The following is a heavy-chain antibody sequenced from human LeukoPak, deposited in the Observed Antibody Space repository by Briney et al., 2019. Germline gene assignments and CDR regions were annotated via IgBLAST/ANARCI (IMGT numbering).Heavy chain of an antibody. CDR1: GFTFSAYS. V-gene: IGHV3-21*01. J-gene: IGHJ4*02. Sequence: PGGSLRLSCEASGFTFSAYSMNWVRQAPGKGLEWVSCITSSGSYIYYADSVKGRFTISRDNAKNSLYLQMNSLRAEDAAVYYCARGIAADEEHYWGQGTLVTVSS. CDR3: ARGIAADEEHY. D-gene: IGHD6-13*01. CDR2: ITSSGSYI.